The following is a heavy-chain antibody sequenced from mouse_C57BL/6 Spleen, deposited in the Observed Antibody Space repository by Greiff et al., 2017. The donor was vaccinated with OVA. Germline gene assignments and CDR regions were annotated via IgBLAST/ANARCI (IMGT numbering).Heavy chain of an antibody. CDR1: GYTFTSYW. D-gene: IGHD2-4*01. Sequence: QVQLQQSGAELVRPGTSVKLSCKASGYTFTSYWMHWVKQRPGQGLEWIGVIDPSDSYTNYNQKFKGKATLTVDTSSSTAYMQLSSLTSEDSAVYYCARGGLRRGAWFAYWGQGTLVTVSA. J-gene: IGHJ3*01. CDR3: ARGGLRRGAWFAY. CDR2: IDPSDSYT. V-gene: IGHV1-59*01.